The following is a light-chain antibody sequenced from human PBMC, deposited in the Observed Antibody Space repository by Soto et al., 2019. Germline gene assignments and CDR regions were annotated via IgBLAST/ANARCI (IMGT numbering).Light chain of an antibody. CDR2: DVS. Sequence: QSVLTQPASVSGSPGQSITISCTGTSNDVGGYNYVSWYQQYPDKAPTLIIYDVSNRPSGVSTRFSGSKSGNRASLTISGLQAEDEAEYYCSSYKTTTTSCVFGTGTKVTV. CDR1: SNDVGGYNY. CDR3: SSYKTTTTSCV. J-gene: IGLJ1*01. V-gene: IGLV2-14*01.